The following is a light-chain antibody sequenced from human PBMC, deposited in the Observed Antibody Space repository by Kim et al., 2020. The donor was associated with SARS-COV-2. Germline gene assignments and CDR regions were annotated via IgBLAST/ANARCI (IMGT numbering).Light chain of an antibody. J-gene: IGKJ2*01. V-gene: IGKV1-33*01. CDR1: LDIRNY. CDR3: QQYDNLPHT. Sequence: SASVGDRVTITCQASLDIRNYLNWYQQKPGKAPKLLIYDASDLEAGVPSRFSGSGAGSHFPFTITSLQPEDVATYYCQQYDNLPHTFGQGTKLEI. CDR2: DAS.